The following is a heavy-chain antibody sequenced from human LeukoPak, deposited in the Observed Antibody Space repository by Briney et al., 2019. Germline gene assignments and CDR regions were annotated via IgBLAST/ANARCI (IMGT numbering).Heavy chain of an antibody. CDR1: GFTFSSYA. Sequence: GRSLRLSCAASGFTFSSYAMHWVRQAPGKGLEWVAVISYDGSNKYYADSVKGRFTISRDNSKSTLYLQMNSLRAEDTAVYYCARETPGYYSFDYWGQGTLVTVSS. D-gene: IGHD3-9*01. J-gene: IGHJ4*02. CDR2: ISYDGSNK. V-gene: IGHV3-30*04. CDR3: ARETPGYYSFDY.